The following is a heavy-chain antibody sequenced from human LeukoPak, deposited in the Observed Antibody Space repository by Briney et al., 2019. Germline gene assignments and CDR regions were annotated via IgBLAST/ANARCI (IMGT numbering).Heavy chain of an antibody. V-gene: IGHV3-30-3*02. J-gene: IGHJ4*02. CDR1: GFTFSNSA. CDR3: TEERDRDGYFRY. D-gene: IGHD2-8*01. Sequence: GGSLRLSCAASGFTFSNSAMHWVRQAPGKGLEWMTFISYDGSSKYYADAAKGRFTISRDNSKNTLYLEMSSLGLQDTAVYYCTEERDRDGYFRYWGRGTLVTVSS. CDR2: ISYDGSSK.